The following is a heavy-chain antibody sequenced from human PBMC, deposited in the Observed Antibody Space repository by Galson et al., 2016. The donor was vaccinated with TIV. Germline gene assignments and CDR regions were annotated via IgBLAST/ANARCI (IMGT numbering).Heavy chain of an antibody. CDR1: GGTFSSFV. Sequence: SVKVSCKAPGGTFSSFVFNWVRQAPGQGLEWMGGITPLFGTTNYAQKFQGRVTITADESTSTVYMELSSLRSEDTAVYYCAKDRNTAFDTYSNYYGMDVWGQGTTVTVSS. J-gene: IGHJ6*02. V-gene: IGHV1-69*13. CDR3: AKDRNTAFDTYSNYYGMDV. CDR2: ITPLFGTT. D-gene: IGHD5-18*01.